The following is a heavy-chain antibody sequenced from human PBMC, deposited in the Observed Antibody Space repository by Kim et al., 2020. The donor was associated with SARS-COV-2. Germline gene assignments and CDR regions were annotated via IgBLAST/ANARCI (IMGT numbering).Heavy chain of an antibody. CDR3: ARDVRGYCSGGSCYSHYYYGMDV. J-gene: IGHJ6*02. CDR1: GFTVSSNY. V-gene: IGHV3-66*01. CDR2: IYSGGST. D-gene: IGHD2-15*01. Sequence: GGSLRLSCAASGFTVSSNYMSWVRQAPGKGLEWVSVIYSGGSTYYADSVKGRFTISRDNSKNTLYLQMNSLRAEDTAVYYCARDVRGYCSGGSCYSHYYYGMDVWGQETTVTVSS.